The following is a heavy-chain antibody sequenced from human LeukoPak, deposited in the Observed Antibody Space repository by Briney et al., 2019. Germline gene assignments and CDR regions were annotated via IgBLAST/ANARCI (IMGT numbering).Heavy chain of an antibody. V-gene: IGHV4-59*01. CDR2: IYYSGST. CDR3: ARGGYSYGYYYYYYGMDV. J-gene: IGHJ6*02. Sequence: PSETLSLTCTVSGGSISSYYWSWIRQPPGKGLEWIGYIYYSGSTNYNPSLKSRVTISVDTSKNQFSLKLSSVTAADTAVYYCARGGYSYGYYYYYYGMDVWGQGTLVTVSS. CDR1: GGSISSYY. D-gene: IGHD5-18*01.